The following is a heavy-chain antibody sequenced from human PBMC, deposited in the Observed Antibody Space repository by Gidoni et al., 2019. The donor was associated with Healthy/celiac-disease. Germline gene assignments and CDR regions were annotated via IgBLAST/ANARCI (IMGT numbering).Heavy chain of an antibody. CDR1: GFSLSTSGVG. CDR3: AHGYYDIVTGFSNWFDP. J-gene: IGHJ5*02. D-gene: IGHD3-9*01. CDR2: IYWDDDK. V-gene: IGHV2-5*02. Sequence: QITLKESGPTLVKPTQTLTLTCTFSGFSLSTSGVGVGWIRQPPGKALEWLALIYWDDDKRYSPSLKSRLTITKDTSKNQVVLTMTNMDPVDTATYYCAHGYYDIVTGFSNWFDPWGQGTLVTVSS.